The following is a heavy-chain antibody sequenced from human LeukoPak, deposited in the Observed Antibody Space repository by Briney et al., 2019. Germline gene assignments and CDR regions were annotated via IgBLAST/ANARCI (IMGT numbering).Heavy chain of an antibody. J-gene: IGHJ3*02. V-gene: IGHV3-23*01. CDR2: ISGSGGST. CDR1: GFTFSSYA. Sequence: GGSLRLSCAASGFTFSSYAMSWVRQAPGKGLEWVSAISGSGGSTYYADSVKGRFTFSRENSKNTLYLQMNSLRAEDTAVYYCAKDWGYYGSGSYYGLDAFDIWGQGTMVTVSS. D-gene: IGHD3-10*01. CDR3: AKDWGYYGSGSYYGLDAFDI.